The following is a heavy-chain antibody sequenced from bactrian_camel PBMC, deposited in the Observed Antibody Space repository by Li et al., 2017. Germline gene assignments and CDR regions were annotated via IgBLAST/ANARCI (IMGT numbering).Heavy chain of an antibody. Sequence: HVQLVESGGGSVQTGGSLRLSCTASTSTRNCMGWFRQAPGKEREGVAAMYNRLVLKSYYSDSVKDRFTISLDNDKNTLYLQMLSLKPEDTAMYYCTADTVKVSLATIAQFAAYEGHGTQVTVS. CDR2: MYNRLVLKS. CDR1: TSTRNC. V-gene: IGHV3S54*01. J-gene: IGHJ4*01. D-gene: IGHD4*01.